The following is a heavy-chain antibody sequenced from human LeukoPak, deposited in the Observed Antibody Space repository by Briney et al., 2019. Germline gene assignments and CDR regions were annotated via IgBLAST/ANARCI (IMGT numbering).Heavy chain of an antibody. Sequence: GGSLRLSCAASGFTFSTYLMHWVRQAPGKGLVWVSRIISDGSSTTYADSVKGRFTISRDNAKNTLYLQMNSLRAEDTAVYYCARDQHYCDSGDYAMDVWGQGITVTVSS. CDR2: IISDGSST. CDR3: ARDQHYCDSGDYAMDV. J-gene: IGHJ6*02. V-gene: IGHV3-74*01. D-gene: IGHD3-10*01. CDR1: GFTFSTYL.